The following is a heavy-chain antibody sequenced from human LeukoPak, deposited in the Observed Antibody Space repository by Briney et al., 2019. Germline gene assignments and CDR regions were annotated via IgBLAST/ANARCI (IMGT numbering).Heavy chain of an antibody. CDR2: IYYSGST. Sequence: PSETLSLTCTVSGGSISSGGYYWSWIRQHPGKGLEWIGYIYYSGSTYYNPSLKSRVTISVDTSKNQFSLKLSSVTAADTAVYYCARHDEDHNYYDSSGYSLDYWGQGTLVTVSS. V-gene: IGHV4-31*03. CDR1: GGSISSGGYY. CDR3: ARHDEDHNYYDSSGYSLDY. D-gene: IGHD3-22*01. J-gene: IGHJ4*02.